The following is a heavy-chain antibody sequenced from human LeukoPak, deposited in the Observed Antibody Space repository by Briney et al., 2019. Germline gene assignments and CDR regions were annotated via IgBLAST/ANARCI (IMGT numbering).Heavy chain of an antibody. D-gene: IGHD3-10*01. CDR2: IYKSGST. Sequence: PSETLSLTCAVSGGSISSGNYYWSWIRQPAGKGLEWIGRIYKSGSTGYNPSLRNRVTISVDTSKNQFSLKLSSVTAADTAVYYCARDERHGYYYGSGSSYAFDIWGQGTMVTVSS. J-gene: IGHJ3*02. CDR3: ARDERHGYYYGSGSSYAFDI. V-gene: IGHV4-61*02. CDR1: GGSISSGNYY.